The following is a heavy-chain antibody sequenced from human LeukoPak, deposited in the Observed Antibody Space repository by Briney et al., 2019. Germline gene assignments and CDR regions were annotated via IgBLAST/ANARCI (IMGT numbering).Heavy chain of an antibody. V-gene: IGHV3-7*01. Sequence: PGGSLRLSCAASGLTFSSYWMSWVRQAPGKGLEWVANIKQDGSEKYYVDSVKGRFTISRDNAKNSLYLQMNSLRAEDTAVYYCARGTDIVVVVAATTSYYFDYWGQGTLVTVSS. CDR3: ARGTDIVVVVAATTSYYFDY. J-gene: IGHJ4*02. D-gene: IGHD2-15*01. CDR1: GLTFSSYW. CDR2: IKQDGSEK.